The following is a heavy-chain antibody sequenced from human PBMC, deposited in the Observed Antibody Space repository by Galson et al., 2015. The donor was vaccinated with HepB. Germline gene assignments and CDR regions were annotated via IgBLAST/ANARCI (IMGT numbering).Heavy chain of an antibody. V-gene: IGHV3-30*18. CDR2: ISYDGSNK. Sequence: SLRLSCAASGFTFSSYGMHWVRQAPGKGLEWVAVISYDGSNKYYADSVKGRFTISRDNSKNTLYLQMNSLRAEDTAVYYCAKGSSFLAAADSGDYFDYWGQGTLVTVSS. CDR1: GFTFSSYG. CDR3: AKGSSFLAAADSGDYFDY. J-gene: IGHJ4*02. D-gene: IGHD6-13*01.